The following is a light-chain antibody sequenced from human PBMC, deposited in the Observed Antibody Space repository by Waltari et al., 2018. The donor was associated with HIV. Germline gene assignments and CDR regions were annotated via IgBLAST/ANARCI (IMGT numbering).Light chain of an antibody. CDR2: KVN. Sequence: SQLTQPPSVSVSPGQTAKLTCSGDDMPDRHIYWYQQKPGPAPVLVMYKVNERPSGIPERVSGSTSGTTVTLTIMGVQPEDEADYYCQSADSENTDNWVFGGGTKLTVL. J-gene: IGLJ3*02. CDR1: DMPDRH. V-gene: IGLV3-25*03. CDR3: QSADSENTDNWV.